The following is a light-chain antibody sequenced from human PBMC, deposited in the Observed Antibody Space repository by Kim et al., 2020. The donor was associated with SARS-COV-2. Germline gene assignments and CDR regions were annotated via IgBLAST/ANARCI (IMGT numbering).Light chain of an antibody. V-gene: IGKV1-33*01. CDR3: QQYENVPIT. J-gene: IGKJ5*01. CDR2: EAS. CDR1: QDISNY. Sequence: AHVGDRVTMTCQASQDISNYLNWDQQKPGEAPKRLIYEASTLETRVPSRFSGDGSGTDFTLSITKLQPEDVATYYCQQYENVPITFGQGTRLEIK.